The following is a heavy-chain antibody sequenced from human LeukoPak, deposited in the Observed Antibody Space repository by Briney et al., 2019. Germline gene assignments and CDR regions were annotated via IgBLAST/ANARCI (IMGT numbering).Heavy chain of an antibody. V-gene: IGHV4-39*01. J-gene: IGHJ5*02. CDR1: GGSLSSSSYY. CDR3: ARRAHLGEPAA. Sequence: SETLSLTCAVSGGSLSSSSYYWAWIRQPPGKGLEWIGSIYHDGSTYSNPSLEGRVTISVDTSKNQFSLKLTSVTAADTAMYHCARRAHLGEPAAWGQGTLVTVSS. CDR2: IYHDGST. D-gene: IGHD3-3*02.